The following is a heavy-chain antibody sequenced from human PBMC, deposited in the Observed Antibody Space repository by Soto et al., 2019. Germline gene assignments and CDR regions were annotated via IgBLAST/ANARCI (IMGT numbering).Heavy chain of an antibody. CDR2: IYYSGST. V-gene: IGHV4-59*01. D-gene: IGHD6-13*01. Sequence: SETLSLTCTVSGGSISSYYWRWIRQPPGKGLEWIGYIYYSGSTNYNPSLKSRVTISVDTSKNQFSLKLSSVTAADTAVYYCATTTLYSSSSFFQQWGQGTMVTVSS. CDR1: GGSISSYY. CDR3: ATTTLYSSSSFFQQ. J-gene: IGHJ3*01.